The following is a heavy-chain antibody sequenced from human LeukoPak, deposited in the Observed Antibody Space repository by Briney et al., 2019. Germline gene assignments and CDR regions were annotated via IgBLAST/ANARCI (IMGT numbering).Heavy chain of an antibody. CDR1: GGSISSYY. V-gene: IGHV4-59*01. J-gene: IGHJ4*02. D-gene: IGHD5-12*01. Sequence: SETLSLTCTVSGGSISSYYWSWIRQPPGKGLEWIGYIYYSGSTNYNPSLKSRVTILVDTSKNQFSLKLSSVTAADTAVYYCAIYSGYDESFDYWGQGTLVTVSS. CDR3: AIYSGYDESFDY. CDR2: IYYSGST.